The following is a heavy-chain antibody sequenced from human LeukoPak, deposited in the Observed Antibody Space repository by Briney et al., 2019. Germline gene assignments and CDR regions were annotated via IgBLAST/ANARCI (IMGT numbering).Heavy chain of an antibody. CDR2: VGDSGGAT. Sequence: GGSLRLSFAASGFSFGPQVMTWVRQPPGKGLEWVSTVGDSGGATYYSDSVKGRFTISRDNAKNTLYLQMNSLKAEDTALYYCAKFPFGTWISWGQGTLVTVSS. CDR1: GFSFGPQV. J-gene: IGHJ4*02. V-gene: IGHV3-23*01. CDR3: AKFPFGTWIS. D-gene: IGHD2-2*03.